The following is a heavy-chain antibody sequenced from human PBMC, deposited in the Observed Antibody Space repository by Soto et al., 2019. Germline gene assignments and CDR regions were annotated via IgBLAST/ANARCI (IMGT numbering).Heavy chain of an antibody. D-gene: IGHD3-10*01. Sequence: QVQLVQSGAEVKKPGASVKVSCKTSGYTFSNYGIAWVRQAPGQGLEWMGWISVYNYNTNYPQKLQGRVTMTRDISTRTASMELRSLISDDTAVYYCARGGGYYGSGTYPFDYWGQGTLVTVSS. CDR2: ISVYNYNT. CDR1: GYTFSNYG. J-gene: IGHJ4*02. CDR3: ARGGGYYGSGTYPFDY. V-gene: IGHV1-18*01.